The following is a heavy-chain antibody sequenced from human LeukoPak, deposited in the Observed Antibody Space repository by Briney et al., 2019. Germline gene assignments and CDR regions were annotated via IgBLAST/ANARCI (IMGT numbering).Heavy chain of an antibody. CDR3: ARVPLTFYGSGSYYFDY. D-gene: IGHD3-10*01. CDR1: GFTFSSYE. V-gene: IGHV3-48*03. J-gene: IGHJ4*02. Sequence: GGSLRLSCAASGFTFSSYEMNWVRQAPGKGLEWVSYISSSGSTIYYAASVKGRFTISRDNAKNSLYLQMNSLRAEDTAVYYCARVPLTFYGSGSYYFDYWGQGTLVTVSS. CDR2: ISSSGSTI.